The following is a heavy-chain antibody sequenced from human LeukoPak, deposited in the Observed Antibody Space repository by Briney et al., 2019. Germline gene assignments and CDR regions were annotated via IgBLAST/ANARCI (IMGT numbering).Heavy chain of an antibody. J-gene: IGHJ5*02. CDR1: GGTSTSYA. D-gene: IGHD1-26*01. CDR3: ARKLRLGGNWFDP. V-gene: IGHV1-69*13. CDR2: IIPISGTT. Sequence: SVKVSCKTSGGTSTSYAITWVRQAPGQGLEWMGKIIPISGTTNYAQKFQGRVTFTADESTSTAYMELSSLRSEDTALYYCARKLRLGGNWFDPWGQGTLVTVSS.